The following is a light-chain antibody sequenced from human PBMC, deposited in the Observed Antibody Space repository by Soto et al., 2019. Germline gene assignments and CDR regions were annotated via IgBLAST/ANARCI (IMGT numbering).Light chain of an antibody. CDR1: SSDIGAYNY. J-gene: IGLJ3*02. Sequence: QSALTQPPSASGSPGQSVTISCTGTSSDIGAYNYVSWYQQHPGKAPKLMIHEVSKRPSGVPDRFSGSKSGNTASLTVSGLQADDEADYYCSSYAGSNERGVFGGGTKVTVL. CDR2: EVS. CDR3: SSYAGSNERGV. V-gene: IGLV2-8*01.